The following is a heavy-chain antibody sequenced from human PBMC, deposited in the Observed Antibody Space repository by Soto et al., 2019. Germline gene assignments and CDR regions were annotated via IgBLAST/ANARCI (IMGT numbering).Heavy chain of an antibody. CDR2: INPNSGGT. D-gene: IGHD6-6*01. CDR3: ATAYSSSSNISYYYYYGMDV. Sequence: GASVKVSCKASGYTFTGYYMHWVRQAPGQGLEWMGWINPNSGGTNYAQKFQGWVTMTRDTSISTAYLELSRLRSDDTAVYYCATAYSSSSNISYYYYYGMDVWGQGTTVTVSS. CDR1: GYTFTGYY. J-gene: IGHJ6*02. V-gene: IGHV1-2*04.